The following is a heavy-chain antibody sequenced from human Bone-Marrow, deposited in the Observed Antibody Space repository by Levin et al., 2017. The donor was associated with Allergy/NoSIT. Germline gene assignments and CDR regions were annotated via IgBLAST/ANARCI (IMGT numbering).Heavy chain of an antibody. CDR1: GFNFADYG. J-gene: IGHJ4*02. V-gene: IGHV3-20*01. CDR3: ARERGGEYFDY. D-gene: IGHD7-27*01. Sequence: RPGGSLRLSCAASGFNFADYGMTWVRQAPGKGLEWLSTINWSGGSTTYADSVQGRFTISRDNAKNSLYLQLDSLRAEDTALYLCARERGGEYFDYWGQGALVTVSS. CDR2: INWSGGST.